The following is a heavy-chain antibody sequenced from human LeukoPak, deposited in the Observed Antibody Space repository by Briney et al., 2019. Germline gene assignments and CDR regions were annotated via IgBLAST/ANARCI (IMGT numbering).Heavy chain of an antibody. CDR2: ISQSGST. CDR3: ARATDDEFYLYYGMDV. D-gene: IGHD3-16*01. CDR1: GGSFSGYY. Sequence: SETLSLTCAVYGGSFSGYYWNWIRQPPGRGLEWIGEISQSGSTNYNPSLKSRITMSVDTSKNQFSLQLRSMTAADTAVYFGARATDDEFYLYYGMDVWGQGTTVTVSS. J-gene: IGHJ6*02. V-gene: IGHV4-34*01.